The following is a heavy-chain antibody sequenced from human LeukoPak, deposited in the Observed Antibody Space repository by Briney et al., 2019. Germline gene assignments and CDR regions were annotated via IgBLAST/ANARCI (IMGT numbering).Heavy chain of an antibody. CDR1: GFTFSDYY. J-gene: IGHJ3*02. D-gene: IGHD2-21*02. CDR3: ARASGGGGDLTAGAFDI. V-gene: IGHV3-11*01. CDR2: ISSSGSTI. Sequence: PGGSLRLSCAASGFTFSDYYMSWIRQAPGKGLWGVSYISSSGSTIYYADSVKGRFTISRDNAKNSLYLRMNSLRAEDTAVYYCARASGGGGDLTAGAFDIWGQGTMVTVSS.